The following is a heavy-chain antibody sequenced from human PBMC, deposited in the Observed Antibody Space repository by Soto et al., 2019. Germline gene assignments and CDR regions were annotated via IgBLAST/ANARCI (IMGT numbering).Heavy chain of an antibody. CDR2: IKQDGSEK. CDR1: EFIFSSYW. D-gene: IGHD3-3*01. J-gene: IGHJ2*01. Sequence: EVQLVESGGGLVQPGGSLRLSCAASEFIFSSYWMSWVRQAPGKGLEWVANIKQDGSEKYYVDSVKGRFTISRDNAKSSLYLQMNSLRADDTAVHFCARTIFGVVTRTYWYFDLWGRGSLVTVSS. CDR3: ARTIFGVVTRTYWYFDL. V-gene: IGHV3-7*05.